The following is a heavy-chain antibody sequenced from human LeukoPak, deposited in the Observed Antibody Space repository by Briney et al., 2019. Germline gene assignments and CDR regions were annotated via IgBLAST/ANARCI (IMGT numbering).Heavy chain of an antibody. CDR1: GGSISSHY. Sequence: PSETLSLTCTVSGGSISSHYWSWIRQPAGKGLEWIGRIYASGTTNYNPSLKSRVTMSVDTSKNQFSLKLSSVTAADTAVYYCARDSGSYDLDYWGQGTLVTVSP. V-gene: IGHV4-4*07. D-gene: IGHD1-26*01. CDR3: ARDSGSYDLDY. CDR2: IYASGTT. J-gene: IGHJ4*02.